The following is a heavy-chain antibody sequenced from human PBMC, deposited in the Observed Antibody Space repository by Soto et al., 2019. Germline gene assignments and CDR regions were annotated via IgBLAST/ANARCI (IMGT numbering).Heavy chain of an antibody. CDR1: GFTFKYFW. V-gene: IGHV3-7*01. Sequence: PGGSLRLSCATSGFTFKYFWMSWVRQAPGKGLEWVANIKQDGSEIYYADSVKGRFTISRDNARNSLDLQMISLRAKDTAVYYCARLGNSGYGDFDYWGQGILVTVSS. CDR3: ARLGNSGYGDFDY. J-gene: IGHJ4*02. D-gene: IGHD5-12*01. CDR2: IKQDGSEI.